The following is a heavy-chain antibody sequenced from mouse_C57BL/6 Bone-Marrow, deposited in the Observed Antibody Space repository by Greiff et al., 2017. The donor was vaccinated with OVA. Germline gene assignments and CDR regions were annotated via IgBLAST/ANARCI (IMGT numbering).Heavy chain of an antibody. V-gene: IGHV1-54*01. CDR2: INPGSGGT. J-gene: IGHJ3*01. CDR3: ARWLTWFAY. Sequence: VKLQESGAELVRPGTSVKVSCKASGYAFTNYLIEWVKQRPGQGLEWIGVINPGSGGTNYNEKFKGKATLTADKSSSTAYMQLRSLTSEDSAVYFCARWLTWFAYWGQGTLVTVSA. D-gene: IGHD3-3*01. CDR1: GYAFTNYL.